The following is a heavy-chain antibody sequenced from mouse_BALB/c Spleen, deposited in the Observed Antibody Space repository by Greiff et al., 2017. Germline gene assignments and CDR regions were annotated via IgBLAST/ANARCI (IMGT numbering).Heavy chain of an antibody. D-gene: IGHD1-1*01. CDR1: GYTFTSYT. Sequence: QVQLKESAAELARPGASVKMSRKASGYTFTSYTMHWVKQRPGQGLEWIGYIHPSSGYTEYNQKFKDKTTLTADKSSSTAYMQLSSLTSEDSAVYYCASCDCYGRGGAMDYWGQGTSVTVSS. CDR3: ASCDCYGRGGAMDY. CDR2: IHPSSGYT. V-gene: IGHV1-4*02. J-gene: IGHJ4*01.